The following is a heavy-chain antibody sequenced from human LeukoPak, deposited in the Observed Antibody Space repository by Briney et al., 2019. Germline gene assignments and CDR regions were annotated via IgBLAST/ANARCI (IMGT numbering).Heavy chain of an antibody. CDR2: IIPIFGTA. V-gene: IGHV1-69*05. D-gene: IGHD6-13*01. Sequence: ASVKVSCKASGYTFTSYGVSWVRQAPGQGLEWMGGIIPIFGTANYAQKFQGGVTITTDESTSTAYMELSSLRSEDTAVYYCARDQVAAAGFDYWGQGTLVTVSS. CDR3: ARDQVAAAGFDY. CDR1: GYTFTSYG. J-gene: IGHJ4*02.